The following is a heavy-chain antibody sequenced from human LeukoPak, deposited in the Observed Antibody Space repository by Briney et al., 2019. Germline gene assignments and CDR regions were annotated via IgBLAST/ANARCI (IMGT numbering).Heavy chain of an antibody. V-gene: IGHV1-2*02. Sequence: GASVKVSCKASGYTFTGYYMHWVRQAPGQGLEWMGWINPNSGGTNYAQKFQGRVTMTRDTSISTAYMELSRLRSDDTAVYYCARDYCSGGSCYTLDYWGQGTLVTVSS. CDR2: INPNSGGT. CDR1: GYTFTGYY. CDR3: ARDYCSGGSCYTLDY. J-gene: IGHJ4*02. D-gene: IGHD2-15*01.